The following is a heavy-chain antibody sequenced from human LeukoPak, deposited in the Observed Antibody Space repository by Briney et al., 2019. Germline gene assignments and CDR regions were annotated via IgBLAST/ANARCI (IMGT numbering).Heavy chain of an antibody. CDR1: GFTFSSYA. CDR3: ARDGVLRYFDWLVGDAFDI. V-gene: IGHV3-30*04. J-gene: IGHJ3*02. CDR2: ISYDGSNK. Sequence: GGSLRLSCAASGFTFSSYAMHWARQAPGKGLEWVAVISYDGSNKYYADSVKGRFTISRDNSKNTLYLQMNSLRAEDTAVYYCARDGVLRYFDWLVGDAFDIWGQGTMVTVSS. D-gene: IGHD3-9*01.